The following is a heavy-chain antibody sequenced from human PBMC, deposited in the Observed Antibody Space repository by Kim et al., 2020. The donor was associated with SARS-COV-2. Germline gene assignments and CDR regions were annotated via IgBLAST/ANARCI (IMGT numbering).Heavy chain of an antibody. J-gene: IGHJ4*01. V-gene: IGHV3-74*01. CDR1: GFTFSSYC. CDR2: INSNGSST. CDR3: GSAGTLGSSWRSYYFDY. Sequence: GGSLRLSCAASGFTFSSYCMHWVRQAPGKGLVWVSRINSNGSSTSYADSVTGRFTISRDNAKNTLYLQMNSLRAEDTAVYYCGSAGTLGSSWRSYYFDY. D-gene: IGHD6-13*01.